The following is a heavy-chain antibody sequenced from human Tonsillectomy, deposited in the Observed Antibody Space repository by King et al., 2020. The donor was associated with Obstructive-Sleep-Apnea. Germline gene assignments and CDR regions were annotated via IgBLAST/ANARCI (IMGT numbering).Heavy chain of an antibody. CDR2: INHSGST. V-gene: IGHV4-34*01. Sequence: VQLQQWGAGLLKPSETLSLTCAVFGGSFSDFYWSWIRQPPGKGLEWIGEINHSGSTNYNPSLRSRVTISVNTSKSQFYLKLNFVTADDTAVYYCARGSGAAAVNWFDPWGQGTLVTVSS. D-gene: IGHD6-13*01. J-gene: IGHJ5*02. CDR3: ARGSGAAAVNWFDP. CDR1: GGSFSDFY.